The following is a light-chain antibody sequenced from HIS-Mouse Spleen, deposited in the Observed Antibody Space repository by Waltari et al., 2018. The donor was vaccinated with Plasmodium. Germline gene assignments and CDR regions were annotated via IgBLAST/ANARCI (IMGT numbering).Light chain of an antibody. J-gene: IGLJ1*01. V-gene: IGLV3-1*01. CDR2: QDR. Sequence: SYELTQPPSVSVSPGQTASITCSGDKWGDKYACWYQQKPGQSPWLVIYQDRKRPSGIPERFSGSNSGNTATLTISGTQAMDEADYYCQAWDSSTDYVFGTGTKVTVL. CDR3: QAWDSSTDYV. CDR1: KWGDKY.